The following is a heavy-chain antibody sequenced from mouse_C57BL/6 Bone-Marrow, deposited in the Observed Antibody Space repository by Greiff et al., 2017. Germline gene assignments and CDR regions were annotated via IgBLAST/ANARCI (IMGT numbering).Heavy chain of an antibody. V-gene: IGHV14-2*01. D-gene: IGHD1-1*01. J-gene: IGHJ1*03. CDR2: IDHEDGDT. Sequence: EVQLQQSGAELVKPGASVKLSCTASGFNIKDYYMHWVKQRTEQGLEWIGRIDHEDGDTKYAPKFQGKATITADTSSNTAYLQLSSLTSEDTAVYYCDLWGDYYGSRGYFDVWGTGTTVTVSS. CDR1: GFNIKDYY. CDR3: DLWGDYYGSRGYFDV.